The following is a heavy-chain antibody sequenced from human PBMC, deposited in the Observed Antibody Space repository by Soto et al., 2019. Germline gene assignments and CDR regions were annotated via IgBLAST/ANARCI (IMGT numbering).Heavy chain of an antibody. CDR3: ARYVCRSTTFSDFDS. Sequence: QVQLQEAAPGLVKPSQTLSLTCTVSGVSISSGYYFWNWIRQPTGKAPRWLGITYDSGATYSKPSLKRLVVLSVDTSKIQLSLTLSSVTAAETAVYSCARYVCRSTTFSDFDSWGQGTLVTGSP. V-gene: IGHV4-30-4*01. CDR2: TYDSGAT. CDR1: GVSISSGYYF. D-gene: IGHD2-2*01. J-gene: IGHJ4*02.